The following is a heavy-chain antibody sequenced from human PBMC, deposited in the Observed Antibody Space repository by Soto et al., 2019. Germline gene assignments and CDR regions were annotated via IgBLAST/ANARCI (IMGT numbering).Heavy chain of an antibody. CDR2: IWYDGVTK. CDR1: GLTFSNYS. CDR3: ATVDNYYGSAF. Sequence: QEQLVESGGGVVQPGTSMRLSCAASGLTFSNYSMHWVRQAPGKGLEWVAVIWYDGVTKFYADSVQGRFSISRDNSKNTLYLQMNSLRAEDTAVYFCATVDNYYGSAFWGQGTLVTVSP. J-gene: IGHJ4*02. D-gene: IGHD3-10*01. V-gene: IGHV3-33*01.